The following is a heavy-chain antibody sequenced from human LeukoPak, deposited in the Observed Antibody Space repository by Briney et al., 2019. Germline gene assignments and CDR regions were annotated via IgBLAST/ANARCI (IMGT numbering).Heavy chain of an antibody. CDR1: GGTFSSYA. J-gene: IGHJ4*02. CDR2: IIPTFGTS. CDR3: ARDLNYGDYGY. V-gene: IGHV1-69*01. D-gene: IGHD4-17*01. Sequence: SVKVSCKASGGTFSSYAISWVRQAPGQGLEWMGGIIPTFGTSNYAQKFQGRVTITADESTSTAYMELSSLISEDTAVYYCARDLNYGDYGYWGQGTLVTVSS.